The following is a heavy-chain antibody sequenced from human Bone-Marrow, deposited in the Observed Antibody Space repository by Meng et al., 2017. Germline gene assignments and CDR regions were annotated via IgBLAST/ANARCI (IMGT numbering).Heavy chain of an antibody. V-gene: IGHV3-11*01. CDR2: ISISGSTI. J-gene: IGHJ4*02. CDR3: ARNVGGVGIDY. D-gene: IGHD1-26*01. Sequence: GRLEVWGRRLVNHGGSLRLLCVASGFTFSDYYMSWIRQDPGKGLDWVSYISISGSTIYYADSVKGRFTISRDNAKNSLYLQMNSLRAEDTAVYYCARNVGGVGIDYWGQGTLVTVSS. CDR1: GFTFSDYY.